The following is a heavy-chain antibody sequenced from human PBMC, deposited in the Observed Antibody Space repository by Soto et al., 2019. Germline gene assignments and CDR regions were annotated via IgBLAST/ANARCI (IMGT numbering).Heavy chain of an antibody. Sequence: GASVKVSCKASGGTFSSYAISWVRQAPGQGLEWMGGIIPIFGTANYAQKFQGRVTITADESTSTAYMELSSLRSEDTAVYYCARVNRAVAGLLDYWGQGTLLTVSS. CDR1: GGTFSSYA. J-gene: IGHJ4*02. CDR2: IIPIFGTA. V-gene: IGHV1-69*13. CDR3: ARVNRAVAGLLDY. D-gene: IGHD6-19*01.